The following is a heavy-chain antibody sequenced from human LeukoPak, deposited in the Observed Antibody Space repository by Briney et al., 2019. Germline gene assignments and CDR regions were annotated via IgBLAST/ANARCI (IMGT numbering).Heavy chain of an antibody. CDR2: IYTSGST. CDR3: AREISIYCGGDCHDY. V-gene: IGHV4-61*02. CDR1: GGSISSGSYY. D-gene: IGHD2-21*02. Sequence: PSETLSLTCTVSGGSISSGSYYWSWIRQPAGKGLEWIGRIYTSGSTNYNPSLKSRVTISVDTSKNQFSLKLSSVTAADTAVYYCAREISIYCGGDCHDYWGQGTLVTVSS. J-gene: IGHJ4*02.